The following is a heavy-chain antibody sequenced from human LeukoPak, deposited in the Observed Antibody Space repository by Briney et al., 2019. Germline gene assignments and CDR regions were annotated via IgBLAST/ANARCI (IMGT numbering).Heavy chain of an antibody. CDR1: GYSISSGYY. D-gene: IGHD3-22*01. CDR2: IYNSGST. CDR3: ARHSSYYDSSGYYPYFDY. J-gene: IGHJ4*02. Sequence: PSETLSLTCTVSGYSISSGYYWGWIRQPPGKGLEWIGSIYNSGSTYYNPSLKSRVTISVDTSKNQFSLKLSSVTAADTAVYYCARHSSYYDSSGYYPYFDYWGQGTLVTVSS. V-gene: IGHV4-38-2*02.